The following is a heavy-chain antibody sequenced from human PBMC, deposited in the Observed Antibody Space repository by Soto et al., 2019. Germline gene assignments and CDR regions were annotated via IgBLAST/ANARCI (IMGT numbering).Heavy chain of an antibody. CDR2: IYPGDSDT. D-gene: IGHD3-22*01. V-gene: IGHV5-51*01. CDR3: ARPIIFYYDSSGYPGYYYYGMDV. Sequence: LGESLKISCKGSGYSFTSYWIGWVRQMPGKGLEWMGIIYPGDSDTRYSPSFQGQVTISADKSISTAYLQWSSLKASDTAMYYCARPIIFYYDSSGYPGYYYYGMDVWGQGTTVTVSS. J-gene: IGHJ6*02. CDR1: GYSFTSYW.